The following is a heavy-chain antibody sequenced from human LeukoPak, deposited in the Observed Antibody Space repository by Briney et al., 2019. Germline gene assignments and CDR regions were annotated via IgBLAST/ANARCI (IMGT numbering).Heavy chain of an antibody. Sequence: GGSLRLSCAASGFRFRSYWMGWVRQTPGRGLEWLANIKEAGSTTYYVDSVRGRFTISRNNADNSLYLQMNSLRAEDTAVYYCARDATRGGDFDSWGQGTLVTVSS. CDR1: GFRFRSYW. CDR3: ARDATRGGDFDS. J-gene: IGHJ4*02. V-gene: IGHV3-7*01. CDR2: IKEAGSTT. D-gene: IGHD2-15*01.